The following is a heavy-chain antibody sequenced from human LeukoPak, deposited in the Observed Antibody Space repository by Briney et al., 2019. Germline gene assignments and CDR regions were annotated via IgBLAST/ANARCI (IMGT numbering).Heavy chain of an antibody. J-gene: IGHJ4*02. CDR3: ARDYYESSGPSFGDY. Sequence: PSETLSLTCAVCGGSIRSSNWWSWVRQPPGKGLEWIGEIYHSGSTNYNPSLKSRVTISVDKSKNQFSLKLSSVTAADTAVYYCARDYYESSGPSFGDYWGQGTLVTVSS. V-gene: IGHV4-4*02. CDR1: GGSIRSSNW. D-gene: IGHD3-22*01. CDR2: IYHSGST.